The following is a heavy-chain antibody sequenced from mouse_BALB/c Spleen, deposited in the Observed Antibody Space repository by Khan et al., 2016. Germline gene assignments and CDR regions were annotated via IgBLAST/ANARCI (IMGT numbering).Heavy chain of an antibody. CDR2: IWGDGTT. CDR3: ASDGWGYYAMDY. Sequence: QVQLKESGPGLVAPSQSLSITCTVSGFSLIAYGVNWVRQPPGKGLEWLGMIWGDGTTDFNSALKSRLNITKDNSKSQVFLKMNSLQTDDTARYXCASDGWGYYAMDYWGQGTSVTVSS. CDR1: GFSLIAYG. J-gene: IGHJ4*01. V-gene: IGHV2-6-7*01. D-gene: IGHD2-2*01.